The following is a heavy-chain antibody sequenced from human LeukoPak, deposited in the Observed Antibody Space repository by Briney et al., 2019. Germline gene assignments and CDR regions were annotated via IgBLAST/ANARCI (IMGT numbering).Heavy chain of an antibody. D-gene: IGHD3-22*01. CDR1: CRSIGSGCYS. CDR2: IYHRGST. CDR3: ARGSWLSYHFAY. J-gene: IGHJ4*02. Sequence: PSHTLSLTCPVSCRSIGSGCYSSSWIQQPPWNGLHGIGYIYHRGSTYYNPSLKSRVTISVDRSKNQFSLKLSSVPAADTAVYYCARGSWLSYHFAYWGQGTLVTVSS. V-gene: IGHV4-30-2*01.